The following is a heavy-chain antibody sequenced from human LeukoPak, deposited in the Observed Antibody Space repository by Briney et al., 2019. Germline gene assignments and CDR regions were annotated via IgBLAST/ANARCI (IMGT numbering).Heavy chain of an antibody. D-gene: IGHD3-9*01. Sequence: HPGGSLRLSCAASGFTFTTYAMAWVRQAPGKGLEWVSAISGSGGSTYYADSVKGRFTIPRDNSKNTLYLQMKSLRAEDTALYYCAKDLSYGMDVWGQGTTVTVSS. CDR2: ISGSGGST. CDR3: AKDLSYGMDV. J-gene: IGHJ6*02. V-gene: IGHV3-23*01. CDR1: GFTFTTYA.